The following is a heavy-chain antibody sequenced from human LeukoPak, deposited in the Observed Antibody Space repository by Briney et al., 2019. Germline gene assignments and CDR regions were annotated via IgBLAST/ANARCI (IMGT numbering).Heavy chain of an antibody. D-gene: IGHD3-10*01. CDR2: IIPIFGTA. V-gene: IGHV1-69*05. J-gene: IGHJ4*02. CDR1: GGTFSSYA. CDR3: ARDQYYGSGSFDY. Sequence: ASVKVSCKASGGTFSSYAISWVRQAPGQGREWMGRIIPIFGTANYAQKFQGRVTLTTDESTSTAYMELSSLRSEDTAVYYCARDQYYGSGSFDYWGQGTLVTVSS.